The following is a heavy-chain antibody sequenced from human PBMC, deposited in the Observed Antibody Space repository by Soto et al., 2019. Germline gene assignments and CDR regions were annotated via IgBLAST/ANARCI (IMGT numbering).Heavy chain of an antibody. J-gene: IGHJ3*02. Sequence: QVQLVQSGAEVRKPGASVKVSCQASGYTFTAYDINWVRQATGQGLEWMGWMNPNSGNTGYAQKLQDRVTMTRSTSISTAYMELSRLRSEDTAVYYCAKRRGYGSGGKDAFDIWGQGTLVTVSS. V-gene: IGHV1-8*01. CDR1: GYTFTAYD. CDR3: AKRRGYGSGGKDAFDI. D-gene: IGHD3-10*01. CDR2: MNPNSGNT.